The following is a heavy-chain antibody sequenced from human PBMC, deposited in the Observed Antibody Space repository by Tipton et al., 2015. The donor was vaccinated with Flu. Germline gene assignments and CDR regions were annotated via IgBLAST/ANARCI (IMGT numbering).Heavy chain of an antibody. V-gene: IGHV4-38-2*01. J-gene: IGHJ5*02. D-gene: IGHD3-9*01. CDR2: IYHGGST. CDR3: VRQGWENFDWLCQGWFDP. Sequence: TLSLTCAVSGYSISSGYYWGWIRQPPGKGVEWIGSIYHGGSTYYSPSLKIRVTISVDTSNNQFSLKLSSVTAAVTAMYYCVRQGWENFDWLCQGWFDPCGQGTLSTVSS. CDR1: GYSISSGYY.